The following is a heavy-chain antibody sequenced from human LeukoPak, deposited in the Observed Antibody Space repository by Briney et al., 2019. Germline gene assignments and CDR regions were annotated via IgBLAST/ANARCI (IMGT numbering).Heavy chain of an antibody. CDR2: LYPGDSDT. V-gene: IGHV5-51*01. Sequence: GESLKISCKGSGYSFTSYWIGWVRQLPGKGLEWMGILYPGDSDTRYSPSFQGQVTISADKSISTAYLQWSSLKASDTAMYYCARSSGIAVAGNYFDYWGQGTLVTVSS. CDR3: ARSSGIAVAGNYFDY. D-gene: IGHD6-19*01. CDR1: GYSFTSYW. J-gene: IGHJ4*02.